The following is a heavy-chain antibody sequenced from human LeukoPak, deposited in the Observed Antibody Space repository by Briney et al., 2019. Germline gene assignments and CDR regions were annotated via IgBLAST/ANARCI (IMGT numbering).Heavy chain of an antibody. CDR1: GDSFSSNSAA. CDR3: ARGSDLYSSSWYFDY. D-gene: IGHD6-13*01. V-gene: IGHV6-1*01. CDR2: TYYRSKWYN. Sequence: SQTLSLTCAISGDSFSSNSAAWNWIRQSPSRGLEWLGGTYYRSKWYNDYALSVKSRITVNPDTSKNQFSLQLNSVTPEDTAVYYCARGSDLYSSSWYFDYWGQGTLVTVSS. J-gene: IGHJ4*02.